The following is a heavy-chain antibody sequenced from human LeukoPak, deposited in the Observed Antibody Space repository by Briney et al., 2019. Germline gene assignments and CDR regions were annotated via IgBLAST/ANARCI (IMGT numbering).Heavy chain of an antibody. CDR1: GGSISNYY. CDR3: ARPDSHLSAFDI. J-gene: IGHJ3*02. V-gene: IGHV4-59*08. Sequence: SETLSLTCFVSGGSISNYYWSWIRQPPGKGLEWIAYISDSGSTKYRPSLRGRLSISMDKSKDMFSLKLNSVTAADTAVYYCARPDSHLSAFDIWGQGTKVTVS. CDR2: ISDSGST. D-gene: IGHD2-21*01.